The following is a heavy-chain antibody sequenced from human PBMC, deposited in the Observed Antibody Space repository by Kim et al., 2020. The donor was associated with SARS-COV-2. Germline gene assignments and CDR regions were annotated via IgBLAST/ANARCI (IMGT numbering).Heavy chain of an antibody. Sequence: GGSLRLSCVGSGFTFSNYAMSWVRQAPGKGLEWVSTSTGSGGKTYSADSVKGRFTIFRDSSKNTLYLQMNRLRVEDTAVYYCAKEFGQLAPYYFYGMDVWGQGTTVTVSS. V-gene: IGHV3-23*01. D-gene: IGHD6-6*01. CDR3: AKEFGQLAPYYFYGMDV. CDR2: STGSGGKT. J-gene: IGHJ6*02. CDR1: GFTFSNYA.